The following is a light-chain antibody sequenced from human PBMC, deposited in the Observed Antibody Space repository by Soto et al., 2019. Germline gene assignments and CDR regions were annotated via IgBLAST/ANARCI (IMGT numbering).Light chain of an antibody. J-gene: IGKJ5*01. CDR3: QQGYNWPPIT. Sequence: EILLTQSPATLSLSPGERATLSCRASQSVSSNLAWYQQKPGQAPRLLIYDASNSATGVPARFSGSGSGTDFTLTISSLEPEDFAVYYCQQGYNWPPITFGQGTRLEIK. CDR2: DAS. V-gene: IGKV3-11*01. CDR1: QSVSSN.